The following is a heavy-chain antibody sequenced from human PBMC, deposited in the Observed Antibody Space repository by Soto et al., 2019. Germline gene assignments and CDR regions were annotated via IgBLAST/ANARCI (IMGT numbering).Heavy chain of an antibody. D-gene: IGHD6-19*01. V-gene: IGHV3-30*18. CDR1: RFTFSSYG. CDR3: AKDRRRVAVTGLFDY. Sequence: GGSLRLSCAASRFTFSSYGMHWVRQAPGKGLEWVAVISYDGSNKYYADSVKGRFTISRDNSKNTLYLQMNSLRAEDTAAYHCAKDRRRVAVTGLFDYWGQGTLVTVSS. J-gene: IGHJ4*02. CDR2: ISYDGSNK.